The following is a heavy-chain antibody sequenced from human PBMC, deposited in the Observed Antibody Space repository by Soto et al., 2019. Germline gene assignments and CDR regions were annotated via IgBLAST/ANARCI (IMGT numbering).Heavy chain of an antibody. CDR2: INPNSGGT. CDR3: AAARITMIVVVSLYWYFDL. D-gene: IGHD3-22*01. Sequence: ASVKVSCKASGYTFTGYYMHWVRQAPGQGLEWMGWINPNSGGTNYAQKFQGRVTMTRDTSISTAYMELSRLRSDDTAVYYCAAARITMIVVVSLYWYFDLWGRGTLFTVSS. CDR1: GYTFTGYY. J-gene: IGHJ2*01. V-gene: IGHV1-2*02.